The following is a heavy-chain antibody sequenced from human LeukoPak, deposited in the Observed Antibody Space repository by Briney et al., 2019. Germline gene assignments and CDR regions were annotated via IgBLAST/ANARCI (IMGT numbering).Heavy chain of an antibody. CDR3: ARDSTYYLRYGYFDS. D-gene: IGHD3-22*01. J-gene: IGHJ4*02. Sequence: GGSLRLSCAASGFTFTISAMAWARQAPGKGLEWVSSINDVSSHIYYADSVKGRFTISRNNANNSVSLQMNNLRAEDTAVYYCARDSTYYLRYGYFDSWGQGILVTVSS. CDR2: INDVSSHI. CDR1: GFTFTISA. V-gene: IGHV3-21*06.